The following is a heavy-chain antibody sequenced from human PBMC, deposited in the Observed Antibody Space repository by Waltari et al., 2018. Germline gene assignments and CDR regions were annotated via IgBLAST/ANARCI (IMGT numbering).Heavy chain of an antibody. V-gene: IGHV1-2*06. D-gene: IGHD3-3*01. Sequence: QVQLVQSGAEVKKPGASVKVSCKASGYTFIGYYMHWVRQAPGQGLEWMGRINSISGGTNFGPKLHGRVTMTGDTSISSAYMELSRLRSDDTAVYYCATLRDYDFWSGQDAFDIWGQGTMVTVSS. CDR3: ATLRDYDFWSGQDAFDI. CDR1: GYTFIGYY. J-gene: IGHJ3*02. CDR2: INSISGGT.